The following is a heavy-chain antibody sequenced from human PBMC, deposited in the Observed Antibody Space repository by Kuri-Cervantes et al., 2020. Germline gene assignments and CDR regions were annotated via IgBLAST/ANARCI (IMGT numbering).Heavy chain of an antibody. Sequence: GGSLRLSCAASGFTFSSYAMHWVRQAPGKGLEWVAVISYDGSNKYYADSVKGRFTISRDNSKNTLYLQMNSLRAEDTAVYYCARASPYCSGGSCYSGRGGGFDYWGQGTLVTVSS. CDR1: GFTFSSYA. CDR3: ARASPYCSGGSCYSGRGGGFDY. D-gene: IGHD2-15*01. V-gene: IGHV3-30*04. CDR2: ISYDGSNK. J-gene: IGHJ4*02.